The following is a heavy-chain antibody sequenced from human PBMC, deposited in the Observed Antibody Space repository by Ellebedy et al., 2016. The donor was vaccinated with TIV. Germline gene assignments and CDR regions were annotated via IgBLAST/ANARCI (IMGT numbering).Heavy chain of an antibody. D-gene: IGHD3-10*01. CDR1: GYSFTSYW. V-gene: IGHV5-51*01. CDR3: ARWLPTMVQTGLLGWDAFDI. CDR2: IYPGDSDT. Sequence: GESLKISCKGSGYSFTSYWIGWVRQMPGKGLEWMGIIYPGDSDTRYSPSFQGQVTISADKSISTAYLQWSSLKASDTAMYYCARWLPTMVQTGLLGWDAFDIWGQGTMVTVSS. J-gene: IGHJ3*02.